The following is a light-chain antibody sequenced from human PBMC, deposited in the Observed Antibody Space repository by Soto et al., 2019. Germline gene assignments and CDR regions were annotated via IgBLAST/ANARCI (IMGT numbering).Light chain of an antibody. CDR3: QQRSNWPPLT. Sequence: EIVLTQSPATLSLSPGERATLSCRASQSVSSYLAWYQQKPGQAPRLLIYDASNRATGIPARFSGSGSGTDFTITISSLEPEDFAVYYCQQRSNWPPLTFGGGTQVEIK. CDR1: QSVSSY. CDR2: DAS. J-gene: IGKJ4*01. V-gene: IGKV3-11*01.